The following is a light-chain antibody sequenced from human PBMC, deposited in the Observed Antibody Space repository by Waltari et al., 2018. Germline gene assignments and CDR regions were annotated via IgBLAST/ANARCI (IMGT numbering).Light chain of an antibody. V-gene: IGKV4-1*01. CDR3: QQVNSFPRT. Sequence: DIVMTQSPDSLAVSLGERATINCKSNQSVLYNSNNKNFLAWYQHKAGQPPKLLIYWASTRESGVPDRFSGSGSGTDFTLTISTLQAEDFATYYCQQVNSFPRTFGQGTKVEVK. J-gene: IGKJ1*01. CDR1: QSVLYNSNNKNF. CDR2: WAS.